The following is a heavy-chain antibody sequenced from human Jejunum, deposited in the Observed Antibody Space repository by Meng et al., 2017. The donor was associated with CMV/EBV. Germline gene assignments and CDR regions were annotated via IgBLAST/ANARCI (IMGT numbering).Heavy chain of an antibody. J-gene: IGHJ4*02. D-gene: IGHD2/OR15-2a*01. CDR2: VYYTGRT. CDR3: ARGAEDTTGFYHHYFDY. Sequence: QLQLQESGPELVKPSETLSLTCTVSGASITSSGYYWGWIRQPPGRGLEWIGSVYYTGRTYYSASVQSRLTISVDASNNQLSLKLTSLTAADTALYYCARGAEDTTGFYHHYFDYCGQGTLVTVSS. CDR1: GASITSSGYY. V-gene: IGHV4-39*07.